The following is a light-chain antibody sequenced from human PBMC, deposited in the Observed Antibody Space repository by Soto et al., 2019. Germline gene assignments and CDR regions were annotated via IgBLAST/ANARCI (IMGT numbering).Light chain of an antibody. J-gene: IGKJ3*01. V-gene: IGKV3-20*01. CDR1: QSVNSSY. Sequence: DIVLTQSPGTLSLSPGERATLSCRASQSVNSSYLAWYQQKPGQAPRLLIHGASSRATGIPDRFSGSVSGTDFTLTISSLQPEDVATYYCQEYNSAPQAFGPGTKVDIK. CDR3: QEYNSAPQA. CDR2: GAS.